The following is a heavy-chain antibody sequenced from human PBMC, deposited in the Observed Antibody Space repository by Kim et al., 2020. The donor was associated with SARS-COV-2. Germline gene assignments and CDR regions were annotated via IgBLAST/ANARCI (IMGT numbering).Heavy chain of an antibody. V-gene: IGHV3-11*05. J-gene: IGHJ4*02. CDR2: ISSSSYT. Sequence: GSLRLSCAASGFTFSDYYMSWIRQAPGKGLEWFSYISSSSYTNYADSVKGRFTISRDNAKNSLYLQMNSLRAEDTAVYYCARVREGGSSWYYFDYWGQGTLVTVSS. D-gene: IGHD6-13*01. CDR1: GFTFSDYY. CDR3: ARVREGGSSWYYFDY.